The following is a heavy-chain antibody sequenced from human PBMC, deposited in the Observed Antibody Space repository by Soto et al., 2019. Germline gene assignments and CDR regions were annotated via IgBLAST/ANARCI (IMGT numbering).Heavy chain of an antibody. J-gene: IGHJ3*02. CDR2: IYHSGST. V-gene: IGHV4-38-2*01. CDR1: GYSISSGYY. Sequence: SETLSLTCAVSGYSISSGYYWGWIRQPPGKGLEWIGSIYHSGSTYYNPSLKSRVTISVDTSKNQFSLKLSSVTAADTAVYYCARARGAGGTTIEGGAFDIWGQGTMVTVSS. D-gene: IGHD3-22*01. CDR3: ARARGAGGTTIEGGAFDI.